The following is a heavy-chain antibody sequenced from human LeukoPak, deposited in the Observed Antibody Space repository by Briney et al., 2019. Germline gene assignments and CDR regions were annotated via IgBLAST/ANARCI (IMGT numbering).Heavy chain of an antibody. CDR3: ARHLRLRLGELSLLGAFDI. CDR2: IYYSGST. V-gene: IGHV4-59*08. CDR1: GYSITSGYY. J-gene: IGHJ3*02. D-gene: IGHD3-16*02. Sequence: SETLSLTCSVSGYSITSGYYWGWIRQPPGKGLEWIGYIYYSGSTNYNPSLKSRVTISVDTSKNQFSLKLSSVTAADTAVYYCARHLRLRLGELSLLGAFDIWGQGTMVTVSS.